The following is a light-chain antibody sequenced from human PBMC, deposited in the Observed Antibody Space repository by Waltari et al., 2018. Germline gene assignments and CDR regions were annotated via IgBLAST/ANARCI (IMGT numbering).Light chain of an antibody. Sequence: QSVLTQPPSASGTLGQRVTISCSGSSSNIGSNVVSWYQQVPGTAPRLIIHSTHQRPSGGPDRFSGSKSGTSASLAISGLQAADEADYYCSAWDDSLNGPVVFGGGTKVTVL. CDR2: STH. V-gene: IGLV1-44*01. CDR1: SSNIGSNV. CDR3: SAWDDSLNGPVV. J-gene: IGLJ2*01.